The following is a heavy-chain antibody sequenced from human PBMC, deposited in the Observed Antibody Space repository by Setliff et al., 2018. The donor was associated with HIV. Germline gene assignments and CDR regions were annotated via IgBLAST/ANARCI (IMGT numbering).Heavy chain of an antibody. CDR3: ARHSPSDY. CDR1: GDSISTDY. V-gene: IGHV4-59*08. J-gene: IGHJ4*02. CDR2: IYNSAST. Sequence: SETLSLTCTVSGDSISTDYWTWIRQPPGKGLEWSGYIYNSASTSYNPSLKRRVTISVDTSKNQFSLKLSSVTAADTAVYYCARHSPSDYWGQGTLVTVSS.